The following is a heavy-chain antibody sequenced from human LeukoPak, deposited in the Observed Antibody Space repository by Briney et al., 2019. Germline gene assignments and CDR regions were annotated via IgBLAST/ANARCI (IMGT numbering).Heavy chain of an antibody. CDR2: IYYSGST. V-gene: IGHV4-59*01. J-gene: IGHJ4*02. CDR3: ARFGYDSSGYYVDY. Sequence: SETLSLTCTVSGGSISSYYWSWIRQPPGKGLEWIGYIYYSGSTNYNPSLKSRVTISVDTSKNQFSLKLSSVTAADTAVYYCARFGYDSSGYYVDYWGQGTLVTVSS. CDR1: GGSISSYY. D-gene: IGHD3-22*01.